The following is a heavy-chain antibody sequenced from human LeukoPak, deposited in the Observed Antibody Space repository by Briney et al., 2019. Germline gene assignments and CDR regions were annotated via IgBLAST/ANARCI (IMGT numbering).Heavy chain of an antibody. CDR3: ARDRRRGITGTSVYNWFDP. V-gene: IGHV1-18*01. J-gene: IGHJ5*02. CDR1: GYTFTSYG. CDR2: ISAYNGNT. Sequence: ATVKVSCKASGYTFTSYGISWVRQAPGQGLEWVGWISAYNGNTNYAQKLQGRVTMTTDTSTSTAYMELRSLRSDDTAVYYCARDRRRGITGTSVYNWFDPWGQGTLVTVSS. D-gene: IGHD1-7*01.